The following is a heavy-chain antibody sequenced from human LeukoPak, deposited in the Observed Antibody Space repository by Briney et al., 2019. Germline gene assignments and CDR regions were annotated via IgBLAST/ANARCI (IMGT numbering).Heavy chain of an antibody. CDR1: GYTFTVYY. V-gene: IGHV1-2*02. D-gene: IGHD6-13*01. CDR3: ARDPERQQLVLDY. Sequence: ASVKVSFKASGYTFTVYYMHWVRQAPGQGLEWMGWINPNSGGTNYAQKFQGRVTMTRDTSISTAYMELSRLRSDDTAVYYCARDPERQQLVLDYWGQGTLVTVSS. J-gene: IGHJ4*02. CDR2: INPNSGGT.